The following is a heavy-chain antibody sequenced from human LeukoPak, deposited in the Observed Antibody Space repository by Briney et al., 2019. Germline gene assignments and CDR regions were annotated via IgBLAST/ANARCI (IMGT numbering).Heavy chain of an antibody. J-gene: IGHJ1*01. V-gene: IGHV3-48*01. CDR2: ISSSSSTI. Sequence: GGSLRLSCAASGFTFSTYSMNWVRQAPGKGLEWVSYISSSSSTIYYADSVKGRFTISRDKSKNTLSLQMNSLRAEDTAVYYCAQQVGYCSSGSCYFTYWGQGTLVTVSS. CDR1: GFTFSTYS. D-gene: IGHD2-15*01. CDR3: AQQVGYCSSGSCYFTY.